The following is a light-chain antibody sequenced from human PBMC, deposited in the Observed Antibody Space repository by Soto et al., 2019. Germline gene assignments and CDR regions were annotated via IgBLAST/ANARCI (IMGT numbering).Light chain of an antibody. CDR3: QQRSNWPPSIT. J-gene: IGKJ5*01. Sequence: EIVLTQSPATLSLSPGERVTLSCRASQSVSSYLAWYQQKPGQAPRLLIYDASNRATGIPARFSGSGSGTDFTLTISSLEPEDFAVYYCQQRSNWPPSITFGQGTRLEIK. CDR1: QSVSSY. CDR2: DAS. V-gene: IGKV3-11*01.